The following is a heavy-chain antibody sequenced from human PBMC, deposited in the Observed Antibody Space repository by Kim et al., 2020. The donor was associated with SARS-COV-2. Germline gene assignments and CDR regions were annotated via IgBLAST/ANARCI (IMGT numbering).Heavy chain of an antibody. CDR2: IGVSGST. V-gene: IGHV3-23*01. D-gene: IGHD6-25*01. CDR3: AKERVGNGWGSYHEY. CDR1: GFTFSNSG. Sequence: GGSLRLSCTASGFTFSNSGMAWVRQAPGKGQEWVSAIGVSGSTFYPESVRGRFIISRDNSDNTLYLQMNSLRVEDTAIYYCAKERVGNGWGSYHEYWGQGTLVTVS. J-gene: IGHJ4*02.